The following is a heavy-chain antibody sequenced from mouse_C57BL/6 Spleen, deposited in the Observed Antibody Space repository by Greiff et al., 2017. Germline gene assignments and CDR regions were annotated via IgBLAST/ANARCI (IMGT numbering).Heavy chain of an antibody. Sequence: QVQLQQPGAELVRPGSSVKLSCKASGYTFTSYWMDWVKQRPGQGLEWIGNIYPSDSETHYNQKFKDKATLTVDKSSSTAYMQLSSVTSEDSAVYYCAGGYSGPWFAYWGQGTLVTVSA. J-gene: IGHJ3*01. V-gene: IGHV1-61*01. CDR2: IYPSDSET. CDR3: AGGYSGPWFAY. D-gene: IGHD3-2*02. CDR1: GYTFTSYW.